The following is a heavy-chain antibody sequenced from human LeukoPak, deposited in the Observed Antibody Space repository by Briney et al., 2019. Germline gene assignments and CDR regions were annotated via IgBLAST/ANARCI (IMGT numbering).Heavy chain of an antibody. CDR2: ISSSGSTI. D-gene: IGHD1-26*01. Sequence: NPGGSLRLSCAASGFTFSDYYMSWIRQAPGKGLEWVSYISSSGSTIYYADSVKGRFTISRDNAKNSLYLQMNSLRAEDTAVYYCAVGELLISSSFDYWGQGTLVTVSS. CDR3: AVGELLISSSFDY. CDR1: GFTFSDYY. J-gene: IGHJ4*02. V-gene: IGHV3-11*01.